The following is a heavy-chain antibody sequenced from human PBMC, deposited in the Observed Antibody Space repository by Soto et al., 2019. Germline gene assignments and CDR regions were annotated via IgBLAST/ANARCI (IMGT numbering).Heavy chain of an antibody. Sequence: GGSLRLSCAASGFTFSSYWMSWVRQAPGKGLEWVANIKQDGSEKYYVDSVKGRFTISRDNAKNSLYLQMNSLRAEDTAVYCCARDLSYYYDSSGYYYDYWGQGTLVTVSS. CDR3: ARDLSYYYDSSGYYYDY. V-gene: IGHV3-7*03. CDR2: IKQDGSEK. CDR1: GFTFSSYW. J-gene: IGHJ4*02. D-gene: IGHD3-22*01.